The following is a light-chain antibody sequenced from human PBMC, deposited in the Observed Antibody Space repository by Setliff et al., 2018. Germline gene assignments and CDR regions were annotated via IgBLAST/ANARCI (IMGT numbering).Light chain of an antibody. CDR2: DVS. J-gene: IGLJ1*01. V-gene: IGLV2-14*03. Sequence: QSALTQPRSVSGSPGQAVTISCTGTSSDVGGYHYGGDRYVSWYQQYPGKAPKLIIYDVSNRPSGVSNRFSGSKIGNTASLTISGLQTEDEADYYCCSFTSSSTLPYVFGTGTKVT. CDR1: SSDVGGYHY. CDR3: CSFTSSSTLPYV.